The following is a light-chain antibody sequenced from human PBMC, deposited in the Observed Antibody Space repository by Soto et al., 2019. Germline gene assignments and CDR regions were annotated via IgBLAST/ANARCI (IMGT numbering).Light chain of an antibody. CDR2: DAS. CDR3: QQRYNWPPT. J-gene: IGKJ1*01. V-gene: IGKV3-11*01. CDR1: QYVSSF. Sequence: EIVLTQSPATLSLSPGERATLSWRASQYVSSFLAWYQQKAGQAPRLLIYDASHRATGIPARFSGSGSGTDFTLTINSLEPDDFALYYCQQRYNWPPTFGQGTKVDIK.